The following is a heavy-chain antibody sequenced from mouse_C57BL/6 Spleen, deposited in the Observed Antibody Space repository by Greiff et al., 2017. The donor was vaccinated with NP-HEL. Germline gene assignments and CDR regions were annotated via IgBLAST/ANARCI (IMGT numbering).Heavy chain of an antibody. CDR1: GYTFTDYE. D-gene: IGHD2-1*01. J-gene: IGHJ4*01. Sequence: VQLQQSGAELVRPGASVTLSCKASGYTFTDYEMHWVKQTPVHGLEWIGAIDPETGGTAYNQKFKGKAILTADKSSSTAYMELRSLTSEDSAVYYCTKDYYGNYDYAMDDWGQGTSVTVSS. V-gene: IGHV1-15*01. CDR3: TKDYYGNYDYAMDD. CDR2: IDPETGGT.